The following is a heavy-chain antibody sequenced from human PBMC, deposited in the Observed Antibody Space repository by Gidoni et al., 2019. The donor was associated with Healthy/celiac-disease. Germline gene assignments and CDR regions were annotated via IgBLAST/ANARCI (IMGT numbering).Heavy chain of an antibody. J-gene: IGHJ5*02. V-gene: IGHV3-23*01. D-gene: IGHD2-15*01. Sequence: EVQLLEPGGGLVQPGGSLRLSCAASGLPFSSYAMSWVRQAPGKGLEWGLAIGGSGGSTYYADSVKGRFTISRDNSKNTLYLQMNSLRAEDTAVYYCAKDRCSGGSCYPGWFDPWGQGTLVTVSS. CDR3: AKDRCSGGSCYPGWFDP. CDR1: GLPFSSYA. CDR2: IGGSGGST.